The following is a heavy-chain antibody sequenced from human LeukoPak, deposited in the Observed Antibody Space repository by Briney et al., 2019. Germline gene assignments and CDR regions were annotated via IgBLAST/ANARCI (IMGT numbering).Heavy chain of an antibody. V-gene: IGHV5-51*01. D-gene: IGHD3-22*01. CDR1: GYSFTNSW. Sequence: GESLKISCQGSGYSFTNSWIGWVRQMPGKGLEWMGIIYPGDSDTTYSPSFQGQVTISADKSISTAYLQWSSLKASDTAMYYCARLLYYYDSSGYYYAPKAFDIWGQGTMVTVSS. CDR2: IYPGDSDT. J-gene: IGHJ3*02. CDR3: ARLLYYYDSSGYYYAPKAFDI.